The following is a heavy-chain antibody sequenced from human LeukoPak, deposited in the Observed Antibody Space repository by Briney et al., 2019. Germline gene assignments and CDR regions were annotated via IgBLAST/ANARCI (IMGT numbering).Heavy chain of an antibody. Sequence: PSETLSLTCTVPGGSISSYYWSWIRQPAGKGLEWIGRIYTSGSTNYNPSLKSRVTMSVDTSKNQFSLKLSSVTAADTAVYYCARVWGSSWSRGYGMDVWGQGTTVTVSS. J-gene: IGHJ6*02. CDR3: ARVWGSSWSRGYGMDV. CDR2: IYTSGST. V-gene: IGHV4-4*07. D-gene: IGHD6-13*01. CDR1: GGSISSYY.